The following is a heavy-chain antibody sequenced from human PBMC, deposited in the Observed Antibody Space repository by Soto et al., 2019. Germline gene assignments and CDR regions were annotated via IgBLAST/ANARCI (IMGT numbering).Heavy chain of an antibody. V-gene: IGHV3-66*01. CDR1: GFTVSSNY. D-gene: IGHD4-17*01. J-gene: IGHJ3*02. CDR2: IYSGGST. Sequence: GGSLRLSCAASGFTVSSNYMSWVRQAPGKGLEWVSVIYSGGSTYYADSVKGRFTISRDNSKNTLYLQMNSLRAEDTAVYYCARWVYGDHYDAFDIWGQGTMVTVSS. CDR3: ARWVYGDHYDAFDI.